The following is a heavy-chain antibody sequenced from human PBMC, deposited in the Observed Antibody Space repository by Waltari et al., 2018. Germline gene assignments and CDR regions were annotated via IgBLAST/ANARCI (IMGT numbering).Heavy chain of an antibody. Sequence: EVQLVESGGGLVQPGGSLRLSCAASGFTFSSYWMHWVRQAPGKGLVWVSRINTDGSSTSYADSVKGRFTISRDNAKNTLYLQMNSLRAEDTAVYYCASVGAFCSSTSCYANYYYYYYMDVWGKGTTVTVSS. CDR2: INTDGSST. D-gene: IGHD2-2*01. CDR1: GFTFSSYW. J-gene: IGHJ6*03. CDR3: ASVGAFCSSTSCYANYYYYYYMDV. V-gene: IGHV3-74*01.